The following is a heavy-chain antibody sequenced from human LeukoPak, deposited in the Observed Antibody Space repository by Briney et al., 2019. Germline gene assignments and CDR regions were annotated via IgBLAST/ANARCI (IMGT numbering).Heavy chain of an antibody. CDR3: ARADYGDYGYFDL. CDR2: MNPNSGNT. Sequence: ASVKVSCKASGYTFTSYDINWVRQATGQGLEWMGWMNPNSGNTGYAQKFQGRVTISRNTSISTAYMELSSLRSEDTAVYYCARADYGDYGYFDLWGRGTLVTVSS. V-gene: IGHV1-8*03. CDR1: GYTFTSYD. J-gene: IGHJ2*01. D-gene: IGHD4-17*01.